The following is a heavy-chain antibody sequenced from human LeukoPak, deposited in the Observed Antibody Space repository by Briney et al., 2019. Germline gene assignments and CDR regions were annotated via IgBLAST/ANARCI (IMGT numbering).Heavy chain of an antibody. D-gene: IGHD1-26*01. Sequence: PSETLSLTCTVSGGSISSYYWSWIRQPPGKGLEWIGYIYYSGSTNYNPSLKSRVTISVDTSKNQFSLKLSSVTAADTAVYYCARDLSGSYYSIGYWGQGTLVTVSS. J-gene: IGHJ4*02. CDR1: GGSISSYY. CDR2: IYYSGST. CDR3: ARDLSGSYYSIGY. V-gene: IGHV4-59*01.